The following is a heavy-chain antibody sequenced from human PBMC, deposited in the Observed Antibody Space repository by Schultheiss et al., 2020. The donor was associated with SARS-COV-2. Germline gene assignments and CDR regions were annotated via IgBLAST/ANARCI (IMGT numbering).Heavy chain of an antibody. CDR3: ARGLLGRDDY. D-gene: IGHD7-27*01. Sequence: SCAASGLTFRTYTMHWVRQVPGKGLEWVSSISPASSYRYYADSVKGRFNISRDNAKNSLYLQLNSLRVEDTAVYYCARGLLGRDDYWGQGTLVTVSS. CDR1: GLTFRTYT. V-gene: IGHV3-21*01. J-gene: IGHJ4*02. CDR2: ISPASSYR.